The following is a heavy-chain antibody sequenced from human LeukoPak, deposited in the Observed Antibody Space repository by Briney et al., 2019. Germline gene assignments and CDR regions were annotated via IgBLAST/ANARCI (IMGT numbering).Heavy chain of an antibody. V-gene: IGHV4-39*01. D-gene: IGHD3-10*01. CDR1: GGSISSSSYY. CDR2: IYYSGST. Sequence: PSETLSLTCTVSGGSISSSSYYWGWIRQPPGKGLGWIGSIYYSGSTYYNPSLKSRVTISVDTSKNQFSLKLSSVTAADTAVYYCARLTQYGSGYMDVWGKGTTVTVSS. CDR3: ARLTQYGSGYMDV. J-gene: IGHJ6*03.